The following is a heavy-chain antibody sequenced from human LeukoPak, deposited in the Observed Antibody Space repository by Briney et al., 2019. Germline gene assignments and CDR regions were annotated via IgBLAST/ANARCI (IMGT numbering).Heavy chain of an antibody. CDR2: IDPSDSYT. CDR3: ARRYCSSTSCLLEDWFDP. CDR1: GYSFTSYW. J-gene: IGHJ5*02. V-gene: IGHV5-10-1*01. D-gene: IGHD2-2*01. Sequence: GESLRISCKGSGYSFTSYWISWVRQMPGKGLEWMGRIDPSDSYTNYSPSFQGHVTISADKSISTAYLQWSSLKASDTAMYYCARRYCSSTSCLLEDWFDPWGQGTLVTVSS.